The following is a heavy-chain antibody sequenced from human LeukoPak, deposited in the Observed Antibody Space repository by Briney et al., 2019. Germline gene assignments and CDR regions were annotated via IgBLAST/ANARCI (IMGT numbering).Heavy chain of an antibody. J-gene: IGHJ4*02. CDR1: GGSISSSSYY. CDR2: IYYSGST. V-gene: IGHV4-39*01. Sequence: SETLSLTCTVSGGSISSSSYYWAWIRQPPGQGLEWFGSIYYSGSTYYNPSLKSRVTISLDTSKNQFSLKLRSVTAADTAVYYCARHFSGAAAPLPFDYWGQGTLVTVSS. CDR3: ARHFSGAAAPLPFDY. D-gene: IGHD6-13*01.